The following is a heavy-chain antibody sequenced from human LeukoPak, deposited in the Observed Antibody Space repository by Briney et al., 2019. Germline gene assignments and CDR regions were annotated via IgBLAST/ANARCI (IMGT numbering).Heavy chain of an antibody. CDR3: ASTWIQLWFFDY. CDR1: IXXSXXY. Sequence: IXXSXXYXGWIRQPPGTGLEWIGSIYYSGSTYYNPSLKSRVTISVDTSKNQFSLKLSSVTAADTAVYYCASTWIQLWFFDYWGQGTLVTVSS. CDR2: IYYSGST. V-gene: IGHV4-39*01. J-gene: IGHJ4*02. D-gene: IGHD5-18*01.